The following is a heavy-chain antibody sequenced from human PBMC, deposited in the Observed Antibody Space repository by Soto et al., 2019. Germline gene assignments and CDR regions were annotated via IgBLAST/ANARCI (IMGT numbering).Heavy chain of an antibody. J-gene: IGHJ5*02. Sequence: SETLSLTGAVYGGSFSGYYWSWIRQPPGKGLEWIGEINHSGSTNYNPSLKSRVTISVDTSKNQFSLKLSSVTAADTAVYYCARGGYGSGSYYNSRVGWFDPRGQGTRVTVA. CDR1: GGSFSGYY. CDR3: ARGGYGSGSYYNSRVGWFDP. D-gene: IGHD3-10*01. CDR2: INHSGST. V-gene: IGHV4-34*01.